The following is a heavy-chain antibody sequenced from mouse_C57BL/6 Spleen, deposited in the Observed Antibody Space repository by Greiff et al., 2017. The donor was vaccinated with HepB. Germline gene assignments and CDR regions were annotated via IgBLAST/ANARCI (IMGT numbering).Heavy chain of an antibody. CDR2: IDPSDSYT. Sequence: VQLVESGAELVKPGASVKLSCKASGYTFTSYWMQWVKQRPGQGLEWIGEIDPSDSYTNYNQKFRGKATLTVDTSSSTAYMQLSSRTSEDSAVYYCARKALYDGYYEFAYWGQGTLVTVSA. CDR3: ARKALYDGYYEFAY. J-gene: IGHJ3*01. D-gene: IGHD2-3*01. CDR1: GYTFTSYW. V-gene: IGHV1-50*01.